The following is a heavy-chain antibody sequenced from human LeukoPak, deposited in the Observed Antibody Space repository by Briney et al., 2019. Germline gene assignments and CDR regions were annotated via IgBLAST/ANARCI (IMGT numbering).Heavy chain of an antibody. CDR3: ARENSRTYYYYMDV. CDR1: GVSISSSNSY. CDR2: IYTSGST. Sequence: SETLSLTCTVSGVSISSSNSYWGWIRQPPGKGLEWIGRIYTSGSTNYNPSLKSRVTISVDTSKNQFSLKLSSVTAADTAVYYCARENSRTYYYYMDVWGKGTTVTISS. D-gene: IGHD5-18*01. V-gene: IGHV4-61*02. J-gene: IGHJ6*03.